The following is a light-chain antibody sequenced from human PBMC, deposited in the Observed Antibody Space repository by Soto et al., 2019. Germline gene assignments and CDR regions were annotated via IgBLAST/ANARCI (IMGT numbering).Light chain of an antibody. CDR2: EDI. V-gene: IGLV1-40*01. J-gene: IGLJ2*01. CDR1: SSNIGARYE. CDR3: QSYDSSLSGVV. Sequence: QSVLTQPPSVSGAPGQTVTISCTGSSSNIGARYEVHWYQQLPGTAPKLLIYEDIKRPSGIPDRFSGSKSGASASLAITGLLSEHEAEYYCQSYDSSLSGVVFGGGTKLTVL.